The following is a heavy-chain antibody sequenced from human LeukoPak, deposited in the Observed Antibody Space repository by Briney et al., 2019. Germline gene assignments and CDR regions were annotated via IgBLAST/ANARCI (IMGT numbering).Heavy chain of an antibody. Sequence: ASVKVSCKASGFTFTSYDINLVRQATGQGLEWIGWMNPNSGNTGYAQKFQGRVTITRNTSISTAYMELSSLRSEDTAVYYCAKPAGGRNYGDYLHAFDIWGQGTMVTVSS. CDR2: MNPNSGNT. D-gene: IGHD4-17*01. CDR3: AKPAGGRNYGDYLHAFDI. V-gene: IGHV1-8*03. CDR1: GFTFTSYD. J-gene: IGHJ3*02.